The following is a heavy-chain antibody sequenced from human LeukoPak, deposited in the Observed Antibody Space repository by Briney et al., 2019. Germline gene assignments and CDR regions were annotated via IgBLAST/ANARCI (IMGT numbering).Heavy chain of an antibody. V-gene: IGHV4-34*01. J-gene: IGHJ4*02. CDR3: ARAPRITIFGVVTAFDY. Sequence: PSETLSLTCAVYGGSFSGYYWRWIRQPPGKGLEWIGEINHSGSTNYNPSLKSRVTISVDTSKNQFSLKLSSVTAADTAVYYCARAPRITIFGVVTAFDYWGQGTLVTVSS. CDR1: GGSFSGYY. CDR2: INHSGST. D-gene: IGHD3-3*01.